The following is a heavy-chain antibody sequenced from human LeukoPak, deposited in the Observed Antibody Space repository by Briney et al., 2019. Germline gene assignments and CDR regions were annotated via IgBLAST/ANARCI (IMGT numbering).Heavy chain of an antibody. CDR2: INHSGST. V-gene: IGHV4-30-2*01. D-gene: IGHD3-10*01. Sequence: SQTLSLTCAVSGGSISSGGYSWSWIRQPPGKGLEWIGYINHSGSTYYNPSLKSRVTISVDRSKNQFSLKLSSVTAADTAVYYCARGVLLWFGELESFDYWGQGTLVTVSS. CDR1: GGSISSGGYS. CDR3: ARGVLLWFGELESFDY. J-gene: IGHJ4*02.